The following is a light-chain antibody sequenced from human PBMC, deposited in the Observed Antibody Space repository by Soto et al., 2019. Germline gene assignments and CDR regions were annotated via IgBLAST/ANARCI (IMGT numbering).Light chain of an antibody. J-gene: IGLJ2*01. Sequence: QSVLTQPPYASGSPGQSVTISCTGTRDDVGGYNYVSWFQHHPGKAPKLMIYEVYKRPSGVPARFSGSKSGNTASLTVSGLQAGDEAIYYCSSYVTTNVVVFGGGTKLTVL. V-gene: IGLV2-8*01. CDR2: EVY. CDR1: RDDVGGYNY. CDR3: SSYVTTNVVV.